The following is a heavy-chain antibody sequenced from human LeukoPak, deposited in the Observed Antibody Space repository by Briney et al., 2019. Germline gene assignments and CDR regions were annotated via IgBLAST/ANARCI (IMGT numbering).Heavy chain of an antibody. V-gene: IGHV3-23*01. J-gene: IGHJ4*02. CDR2: IGGTDGTT. Sequence: HTGGSLRLSCAASGFTFRNYVMNWVRQAPGKGLEWVSAIGGTDGTTFYAAFVKGRFTISRDNSRNTLYLQMNSLRAEDTAVYYCTKRIDGAGSYYIDFWGQGTVVTVSS. CDR3: TKRIDGAGSYYIDF. D-gene: IGHD3-10*01. CDR1: GFTFRNYV.